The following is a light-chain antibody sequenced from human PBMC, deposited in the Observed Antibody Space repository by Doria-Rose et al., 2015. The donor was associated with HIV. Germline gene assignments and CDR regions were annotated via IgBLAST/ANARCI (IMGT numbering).Light chain of an antibody. J-gene: IGKJ1*01. CDR1: QSFSSTY. CDR3: HQYGTLWT. CDR2: DGS. V-gene: IGKV3-20*01. Sequence: DIVLTQSPGTLSLSPGERATLSCRASQSFSSTYLAWYQQKPGQAPSLLIYDGSTRATGIPDRFSASGSGTDFTLTINRLEPEDFALYYCHQYGTLWTCGQGTKVEI.